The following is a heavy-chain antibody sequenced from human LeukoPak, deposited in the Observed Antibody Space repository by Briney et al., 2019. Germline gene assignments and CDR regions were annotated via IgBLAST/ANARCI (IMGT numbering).Heavy chain of an antibody. D-gene: IGHD3-10*01. CDR3: AKDFGRFGEFPDNWFDP. CDR1: GLTFSSYG. V-gene: IGHV3-30*18. CDR2: ISYDGSNK. Sequence: GRSLRLSCAASGLTFSSYGMHWVRQAPGKGLEWVAVISYDGSNKYYADSVKGRFTISRDNSKNTLYLQMNSLRAEDTAVYYCAKDFGRFGEFPDNWFDPWGQGTLVTVSS. J-gene: IGHJ5*02.